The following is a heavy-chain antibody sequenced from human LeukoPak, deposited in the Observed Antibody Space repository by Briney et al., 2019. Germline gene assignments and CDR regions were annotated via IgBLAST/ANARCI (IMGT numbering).Heavy chain of an antibody. Sequence: SETLSLTCAVSGGSISSTNWWSWVRQPPGKGLEWIGEIYHSGNTNYNPSLKSRVAISVDKSKNQFSLKLRSVTAADTAVYYCARGIVVGGIGWFDPWGQGTLVTVPS. D-gene: IGHD3-22*01. V-gene: IGHV4-4*02. CDR3: ARGIVVGGIGWFDP. J-gene: IGHJ5*02. CDR1: GGSISSTNW. CDR2: IYHSGNT.